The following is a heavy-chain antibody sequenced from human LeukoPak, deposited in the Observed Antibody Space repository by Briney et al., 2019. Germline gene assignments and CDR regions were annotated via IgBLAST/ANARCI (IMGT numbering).Heavy chain of an antibody. V-gene: IGHV4-34*01. CDR1: GGSFSGYY. J-gene: IGHJ4*02. CDR3: ASSRSGWYTDLDY. Sequence: PSETLSLTCAVYGGSFSGYYWSWIRQPPGKGLEWIGEINHSGSTNYNPSLKSRVTISVDTSKNQFSLKLSSVTAADTAVYYCASSRSGWYTDLDYWGKEPLLTVS. CDR2: INHSGST. D-gene: IGHD6-19*01.